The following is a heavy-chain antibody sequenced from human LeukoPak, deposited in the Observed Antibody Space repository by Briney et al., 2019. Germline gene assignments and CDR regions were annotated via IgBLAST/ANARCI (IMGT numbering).Heavy chain of an antibody. CDR3: ARWENYYYVWGSYRLAD. J-gene: IGHJ4*02. Sequence: GESLKSPCKGSGYSLTSHWNGRGPQIPGKGAEGMRSLYSGDSDTRYSPSLQGQVTISADKSISTAYLQKSSLKASANAMYYCARWENYYYVWGSYRLADWGQGTLVTVSS. CDR1: GYSLTSHW. CDR2: LYSGDSDT. D-gene: IGHD3-16*02. V-gene: IGHV5-51*01.